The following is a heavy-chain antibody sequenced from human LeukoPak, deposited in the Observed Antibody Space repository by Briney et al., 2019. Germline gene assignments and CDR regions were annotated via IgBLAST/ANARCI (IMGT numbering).Heavy chain of an antibody. CDR1: CGSISSYY. CDR3: ARVTGYMIEDYFDY. D-gene: IGHD3-22*01. CDR2: VYYSGST. V-gene: IGHV4-59*01. Sequence: PSETLPLTCTVYCGSISSYYWGWIRQPPGKGREWLGYVYYSGSTNYNPALKSLVTISVDTSKNQFSLKLSSVTAADTAVYYCARVTGYMIEDYFDYWGQGTLVTVSS. J-gene: IGHJ4*02.